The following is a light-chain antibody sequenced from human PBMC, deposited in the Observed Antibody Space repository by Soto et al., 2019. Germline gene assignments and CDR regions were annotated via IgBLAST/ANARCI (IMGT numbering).Light chain of an antibody. J-gene: IGKJ5*01. CDR2: EVS. Sequence: DVVMTQTPLSLSVAPGQPSSISCKSSQSLLHITGETFLFCYLQKAGQSPQLLIYEVSTRVSGVPERFSGSGSGTDFTLEISRVETDDVGIYYCMQSTQPPPTFGQGTRLEIK. V-gene: IGKV2D-29*02. CDR3: MQSTQPPPT. CDR1: QSLLHITGETF.